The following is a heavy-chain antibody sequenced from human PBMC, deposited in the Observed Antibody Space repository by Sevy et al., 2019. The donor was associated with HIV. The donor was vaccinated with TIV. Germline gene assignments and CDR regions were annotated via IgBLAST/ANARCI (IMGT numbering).Heavy chain of an antibody. CDR1: GGSINSHA. V-gene: IGHV1-69*13. CDR3: TGESGGSMLNTHNWFDP. CDR2: IIPIFGTT. J-gene: IGHJ5*02. Sequence: ASVKVSCKTSGGSINSHAIVWVRQAPGQGLEWMGGIIPIFGTTTYAHRFQGRVTITADGLSITVYLELRSLRSEDTAVYYWTGESGGSMLNTHNWFDPCGQGTLVTVSS. D-gene: IGHD2-8*02.